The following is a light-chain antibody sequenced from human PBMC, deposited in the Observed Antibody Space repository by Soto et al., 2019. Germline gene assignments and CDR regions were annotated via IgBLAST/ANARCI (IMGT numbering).Light chain of an antibody. CDR3: RSYTSSSTVV. CDR1: SSDVGGYNY. Sequence: QSVLTQPASVSGSPGQSITISCTGTSSDVGGYNYVSWYQQHPGKAPKVMIYEVSNRPSGVSNRFSGSKSGNTASLTISGLQAEAEADYYCRSYTSSSTVVFGGGTKLTVL. V-gene: IGLV2-14*01. CDR2: EVS. J-gene: IGLJ2*01.